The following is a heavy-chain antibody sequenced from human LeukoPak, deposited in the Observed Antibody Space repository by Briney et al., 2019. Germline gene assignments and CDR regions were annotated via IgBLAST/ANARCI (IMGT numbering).Heavy chain of an antibody. J-gene: IGHJ5*02. CDR3: ARDGTGYDFWSGYYTGNWFDP. V-gene: IGHV3-48*01. D-gene: IGHD3-3*01. Sequence: GGSLRLSCAASGFTFSSYSMNWVRQAPGRGLEWVSYISSSSSTIYYADSVKGRFTVSRDNAKNALYLQMDSLRAEDTAVYYCARDGTGYDFWSGYYTGNWFDPWGQGTLVTVSS. CDR1: GFTFSSYS. CDR2: ISSSSSTI.